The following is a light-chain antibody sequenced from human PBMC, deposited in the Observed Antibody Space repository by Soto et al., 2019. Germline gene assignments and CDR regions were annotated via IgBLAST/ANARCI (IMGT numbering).Light chain of an antibody. CDR2: DVN. J-gene: IGLJ1*01. CDR1: SADVAGY. CDR3: CSYEGSFVHV. V-gene: IGLV2-11*01. Sequence: QSALTQPRSVSGSPGQSVTTSCLGTSADVAGYVSWYQQHPGKPPKLLIYDVNKRPSGVPDRFSGSKSGNTASLTIPGLQAEDEADYYCCSYEGSFVHVFESGTKVTVL.